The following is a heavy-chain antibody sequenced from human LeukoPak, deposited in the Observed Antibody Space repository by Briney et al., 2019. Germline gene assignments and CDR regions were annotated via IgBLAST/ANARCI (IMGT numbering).Heavy chain of an antibody. CDR3: AASGVRFSIAAAGAEAY. Sequence: SETLSLTCTVSGGSISSYYWSWIRQPAGKGLEWIGRIYTSGSTNYNPSLKSRVTMSVDTSKNQSSLKLTSVTAADTAVYYCAASGVRFSIAAAGAEAYWGQGTLVSVSS. V-gene: IGHV4-4*07. J-gene: IGHJ4*02. CDR2: IYTSGST. D-gene: IGHD6-13*01. CDR1: GGSISSYY.